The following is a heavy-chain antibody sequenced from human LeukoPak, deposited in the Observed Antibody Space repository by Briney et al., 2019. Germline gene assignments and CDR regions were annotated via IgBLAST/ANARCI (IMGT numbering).Heavy chain of an antibody. CDR2: ISAYNGNT. D-gene: IGHD6-6*01. J-gene: IGHJ4*02. CDR1: GYTFTSYG. Sequence: ASVKVSCKASGYTFTSYGISWVRQAPGQGLEWMGWISAYNGNTNYAQKLQGRVTMTTDTSTSTAYMELRSLRSDDTAAYYCAREGRGSIAARTFDYWGQGTLVTVSS. V-gene: IGHV1-18*01. CDR3: AREGRGSIAARTFDY.